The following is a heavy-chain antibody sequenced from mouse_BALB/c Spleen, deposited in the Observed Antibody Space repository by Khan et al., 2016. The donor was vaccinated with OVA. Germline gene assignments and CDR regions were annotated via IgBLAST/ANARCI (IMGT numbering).Heavy chain of an antibody. CDR2: IRNKANGYTT. Sequence: EVELVESGGGLVQSGGSLRLSCATSGFTFTDYYMSWVRQPPGKALEWLGFIRNKANGYTTEYSASVKGRFTISGDNAQSIVYLQLTTLRAEDSATYYCARETVVDIYWYLDVWGAGTTVTVSS. CDR3: ARETVVDIYWYLDV. D-gene: IGHD1-1*01. V-gene: IGHV7-3*02. CDR1: GFTFTDYY. J-gene: IGHJ1*01.